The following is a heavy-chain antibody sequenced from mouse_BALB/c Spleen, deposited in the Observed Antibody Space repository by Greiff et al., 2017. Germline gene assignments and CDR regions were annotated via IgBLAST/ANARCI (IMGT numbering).Heavy chain of an antibody. Sequence: EVKLVESGGGLVQPGGSRKLSCAASGFTFSSFGMHWVRQAPEKGLEWVAYISSGSSTIYYADTVTGRFTISRDNPKNTLFLQMTSLRSEDTAMYYGARRSYRYDGYLDYWGQGTTLTVSS. CDR1: GFTFSSFG. J-gene: IGHJ2*01. V-gene: IGHV5-17*02. D-gene: IGHD2-14*01. CDR2: ISSGSSTI. CDR3: ARRSYRYDGYLDY.